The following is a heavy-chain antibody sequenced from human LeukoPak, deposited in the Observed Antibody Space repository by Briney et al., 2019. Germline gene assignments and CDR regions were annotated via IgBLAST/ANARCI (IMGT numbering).Heavy chain of an antibody. J-gene: IGHJ5*02. Sequence: GGSLRLSCAAPGFTFSSYAMHWVRQAPGKGLEWVAVISYDGSNKYYADSVKGRFTISRDNSKNTLYLQMNSLRAEDTAVYYCARAGIGYCSSTSCSRSTNWFDPWGQGTLVTVSS. CDR1: GFTFSSYA. D-gene: IGHD2-2*01. V-gene: IGHV3-30-3*01. CDR3: ARAGIGYCSSTSCSRSTNWFDP. CDR2: ISYDGSNK.